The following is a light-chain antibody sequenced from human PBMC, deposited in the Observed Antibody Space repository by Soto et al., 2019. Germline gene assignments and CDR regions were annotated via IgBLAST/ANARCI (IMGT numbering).Light chain of an antibody. Sequence: DIQMTQSPSTLSASLGDRITITCRASQPISTWLAWYQQKPGKAPKLLIYKASILQSGVPSRFSGSGSGTEFPLSISSLQPEDFATYYCQRCDSYPYTFGQGTKLEV. J-gene: IGKJ2*01. V-gene: IGKV1-5*03. CDR2: KAS. CDR1: QPISTW. CDR3: QRCDSYPYT.